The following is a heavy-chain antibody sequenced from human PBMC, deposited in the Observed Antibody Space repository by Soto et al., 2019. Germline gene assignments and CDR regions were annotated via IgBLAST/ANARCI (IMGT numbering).Heavy chain of an antibody. V-gene: IGHV4-59*01. CDR2: IYYSGST. Sequence: PSETLSLTCTVSGGSISSYYWSWIRQPPGKGLEWIGYIYYSGSTNYNPSLKSRVTISVDTSKNQFSLKLSSVTAADTAVYYCARVWGGAFDIWGQGKMVTVS. J-gene: IGHJ3*02. D-gene: IGHD3-10*01. CDR3: ARVWGGAFDI. CDR1: GGSISSYY.